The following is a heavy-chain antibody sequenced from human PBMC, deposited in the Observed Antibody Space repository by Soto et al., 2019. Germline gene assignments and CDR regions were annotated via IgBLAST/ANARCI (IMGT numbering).Heavy chain of an antibody. V-gene: IGHV4-38-2*01. Sequence: PSETLCITCGFSGSSINSKYYWLWIRQPPGKGLEWIGAIHHSGTTYYTPSLKSRVTISMDTSKNQFSLRLTSVTAADTAIYYCARGLYRGNFDYWGQGTPVTVSS. CDR3: ARGLYRGNFDY. CDR2: IHHSGTT. D-gene: IGHD2-15*01. J-gene: IGHJ4*02. CDR1: GSSINSKYY.